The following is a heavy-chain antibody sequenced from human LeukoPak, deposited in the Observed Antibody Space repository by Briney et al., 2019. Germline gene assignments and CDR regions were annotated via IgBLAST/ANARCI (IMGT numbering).Heavy chain of an antibody. CDR2: ISVYNGNT. J-gene: IGHJ3*02. Sequence: ASVKISCKASGYTFTDYYMHWVQQAPGQGLEWMGWISVYNGNTNYAQKLQGRVTMTTDTSTSTAYMELRSLRSDDTAVYYCAYDAFDIWGQGTMVTVSS. CDR3: AYDAFDI. CDR1: GYTFTDYY. V-gene: IGHV1-18*04.